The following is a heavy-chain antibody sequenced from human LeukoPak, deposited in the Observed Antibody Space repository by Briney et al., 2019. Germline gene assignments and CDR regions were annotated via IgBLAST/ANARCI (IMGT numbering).Heavy chain of an antibody. J-gene: IGHJ4*02. CDR2: IFPILGTT. Sequence: SVKVSCKASGDTFNNYAIIWVRQAPGQGLEWLGGIFPILGTTDYAQRFQGRVTITTYESTSTAYMELSSLRSEDTAVYYCATARDAFMTELTQPFPYWGQGTLVTVSS. CDR3: ATARDAFMTELTQPFPY. CDR1: GDTFNNYA. V-gene: IGHV1-69*05. D-gene: IGHD2-21*02.